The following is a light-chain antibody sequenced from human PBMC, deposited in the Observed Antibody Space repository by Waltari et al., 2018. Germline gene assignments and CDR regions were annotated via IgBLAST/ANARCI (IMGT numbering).Light chain of an antibody. CDR2: GAT. V-gene: IGKV1-39*01. CDR1: QNIRDF. Sequence: IQMTQSPPSLSASIGDRVTFTCRASQNIRDFLNWYQQKEGESPRLLIYGATNLQPGVPSRFSGSGSGTDFSLTISSLQSEDCGTYYCQQSYSTPWMYTFGQGTKLEIK. CDR3: QQSYSTPWMYT. J-gene: IGKJ2*01.